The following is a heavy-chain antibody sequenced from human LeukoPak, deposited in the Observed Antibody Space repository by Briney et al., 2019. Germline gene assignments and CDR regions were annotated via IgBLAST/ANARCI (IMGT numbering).Heavy chain of an antibody. CDR1: GYTFTSYG. CDR3: GRDRIGGATFDY. CDR2: ISAYNGNT. J-gene: IGHJ4*02. D-gene: IGHD1-26*01. V-gene: IGHV1-18*01. Sequence: GASVKVSCKASGYTFTSYGISWVRQAPGQGLEWMGWISAYNGNTNYAQKLQGRVTMTTDTSTSTAYMELRSLRSEDTGVYYCGRDRIGGATFDYWGQGTLVTVS.